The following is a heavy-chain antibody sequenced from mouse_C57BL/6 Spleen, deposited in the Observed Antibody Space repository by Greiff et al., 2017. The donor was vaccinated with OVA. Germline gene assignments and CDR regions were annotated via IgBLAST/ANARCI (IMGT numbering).Heavy chain of an antibody. CDR1: GYTFTSYW. Sequence: QVQLQQPGAELVKPGASVKLSCKASGYTFTSYWMQWVKQRPGQGLEWIGEIDPSDSYTNYNQKFKGKATLTVDTSSSTAYMQLSSLTSEDSAVYYCARGNWEDYWGQGTTLTVSS. CDR3: ARGNWEDY. V-gene: IGHV1-50*01. CDR2: IDPSDSYT. D-gene: IGHD4-1*01. J-gene: IGHJ2*01.